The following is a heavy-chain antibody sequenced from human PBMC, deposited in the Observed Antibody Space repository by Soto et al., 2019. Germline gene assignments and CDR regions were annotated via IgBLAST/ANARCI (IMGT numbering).Heavy chain of an antibody. CDR1: GGSISSGGYY. J-gene: IGHJ3*02. Sequence: SDPLSLTCSVSGGSISSGGYYWRGIRQHPGKGLEGIGYIYYSGSTYYNPSLKSRVAMSLDTSKNHFSLRLNSVTAADTAVYYCARKNYDDSGDPGEHFDIQGQVPVVTLS. CDR2: IYYSGST. CDR3: ARKNYDDSGDPGEHFDI. V-gene: IGHV4-31*03. D-gene: IGHD3-22*01.